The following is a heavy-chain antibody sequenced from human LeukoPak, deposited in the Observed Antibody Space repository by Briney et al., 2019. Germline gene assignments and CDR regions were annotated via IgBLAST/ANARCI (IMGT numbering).Heavy chain of an antibody. Sequence: PGGSLRLSCAASGFTFSNYVMSSVRQAPGKGLEWVSYINHNGEMIFYPDFVRGRFTISRDNAKNSLYLQMNSLRDEDTAVYYCARDNDWAFHYWGQGTLVTVSS. CDR3: ARDNDWAFHY. CDR2: INHNGEMI. D-gene: IGHD3-9*01. CDR1: GFTFSNYV. J-gene: IGHJ4*02. V-gene: IGHV3-48*02.